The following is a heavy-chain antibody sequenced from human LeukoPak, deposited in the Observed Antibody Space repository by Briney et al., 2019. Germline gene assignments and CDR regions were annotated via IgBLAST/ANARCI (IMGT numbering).Heavy chain of an antibody. Sequence: SETLSLTCTVSGGSISSYYWSWIRQPAGKGLEWIGRIYTSGSTNYNPSLKSRVTMSVDTSKNQFSLKLCSVTAADTAVYYCAREVVVVAATRLSLFDPWGQGTLVTVSS. V-gene: IGHV4-4*07. J-gene: IGHJ5*02. CDR2: IYTSGST. CDR3: AREVVVVAATRLSLFDP. CDR1: GGSISSYY. D-gene: IGHD2-15*01.